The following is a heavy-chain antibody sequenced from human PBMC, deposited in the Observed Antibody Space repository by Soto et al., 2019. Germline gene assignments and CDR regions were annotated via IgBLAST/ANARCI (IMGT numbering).Heavy chain of an antibody. D-gene: IGHD4-17*01. CDR1: GGSISSGGYY. V-gene: IGHV4-30-4*08. J-gene: IGHJ4*02. Sequence: SETLSLTCTVSGGSISSGGYYWSWIRQHPGKGLEWIGYIYYSGSTYYNPSLKSRVTISVDTSKNQFSLKLSSVTAADTAVYYCARDIGDYGGTEYWGQGTLVTVSS. CDR2: IYYSGST. CDR3: ARDIGDYGGTEY.